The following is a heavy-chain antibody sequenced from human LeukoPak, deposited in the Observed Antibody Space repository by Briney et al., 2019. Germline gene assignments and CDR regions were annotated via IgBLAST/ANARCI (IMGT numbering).Heavy chain of an antibody. V-gene: IGHV1-24*01. D-gene: IGHD6-19*01. CDR1: GYTLTELS. J-gene: IGHJ5*02. Sequence: ASVKVSCKVSGYTLTELSMHWVRQAPGKGLEGMGGFDPEDGETIYAQKFQGRVTMTEDTSTDTAYMELSSLRSEDTAVYYCATGYSSGWTWYNWFDPWGQGTLVTVSS. CDR3: ATGYSSGWTWYNWFDP. CDR2: FDPEDGET.